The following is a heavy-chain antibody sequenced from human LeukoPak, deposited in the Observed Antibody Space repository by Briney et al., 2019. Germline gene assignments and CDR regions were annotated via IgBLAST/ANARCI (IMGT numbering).Heavy chain of an antibody. D-gene: IGHD2-8*02. CDR2: IHYSGST. V-gene: IGHV4-59*01. Sequence: SETLSLTCSLSGGSISGDHGSWLRQSPGKGLEWIGFIHYSGSTRYNPSVKSRVTISMDTSMTHFFLNLRSVTAADTAVYYCAKGARWWADWGQGTLVTVSS. J-gene: IGHJ4*02. CDR1: GGSISGDH. CDR3: AKGARWWAD.